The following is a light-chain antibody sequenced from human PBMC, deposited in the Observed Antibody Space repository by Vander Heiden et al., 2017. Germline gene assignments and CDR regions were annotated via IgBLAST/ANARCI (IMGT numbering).Light chain of an antibody. CDR2: KAF. Sequence: DIQMTQSSSTLSASVGDRGTIACRASQSISSWLAWYQQKPGKAPKLLIYKAFSLESGVPSRFSGSGSGTEFTLTISSLQPDDFATYYCQQYNSYSGLTFGGGTKVEIK. CDR3: QQYNSYSGLT. V-gene: IGKV1-5*03. J-gene: IGKJ4*01. CDR1: QSISSW.